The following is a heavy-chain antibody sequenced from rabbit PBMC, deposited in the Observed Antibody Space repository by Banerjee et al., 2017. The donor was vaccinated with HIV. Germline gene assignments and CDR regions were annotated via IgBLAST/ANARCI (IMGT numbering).Heavy chain of an antibody. CDR2: IYADSGGST. CDR1: GFSFSSVHD. Sequence: QSLEESGGDLVKPGASLKLSCKASGFSFSSVHDMCWVRQAPGKGLEWIGCIYADSGGSTYYASWAKGRFTISKTSSTTVTLQMTSLTAADTATYFCAREIYGTSTGYYLWGPGTLVTVS. CDR3: AREIYGTSTGYYL. V-gene: IGHV1S40*01. D-gene: IGHD1-1*01. J-gene: IGHJ4*01.